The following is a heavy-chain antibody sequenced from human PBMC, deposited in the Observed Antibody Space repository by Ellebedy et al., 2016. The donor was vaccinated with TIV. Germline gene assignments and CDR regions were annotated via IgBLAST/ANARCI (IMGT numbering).Heavy chain of an antibody. J-gene: IGHJ6*02. CDR2: INPDSGDT. D-gene: IGHD6-25*01. CDR1: GYIFAGYY. V-gene: IGHV1-2*02. Sequence: ASVKVSCKASGYIFAGYYIHWVRQAPGQGLEWMGWINPDSGDTNYAQKFQGRVTLTRDTSINTAYMELSRLRSDDTALFYCEGTRDAQAEYGMDVWGQGTTVTVSS. CDR3: EGTRDAQAEYGMDV.